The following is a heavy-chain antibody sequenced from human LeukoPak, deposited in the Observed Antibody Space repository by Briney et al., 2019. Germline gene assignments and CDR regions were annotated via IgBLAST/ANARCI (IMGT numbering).Heavy chain of an antibody. J-gene: IGHJ4*02. D-gene: IGHD2/OR15-2a*01. V-gene: IGHV3-74*01. CDR3: VSFYETY. CDR1: GFTFSSYW. CDR2: VNSDGSWT. Sequence: GGSLRLSCAASGFTFSSYWMHWVRQAPGKGLVWVSHVNSDGSWTSYADSVKGRFTISKDNAKNTVYLQMNSLRAEDTAVYYCVSFYETYWGRGTLVTVSS.